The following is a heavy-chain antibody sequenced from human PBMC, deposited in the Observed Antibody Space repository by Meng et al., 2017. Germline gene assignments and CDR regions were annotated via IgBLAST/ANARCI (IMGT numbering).Heavy chain of an antibody. D-gene: IGHD1-26*01. CDR2: IIPSLGKA. Sequence: TSYGTFDVYAVHWRGQAPGQGLEWMGRIIPSLGKANYAQKFQGRVSITADKSTSTANMELSSLRSEDTAVYYCASPQWWSGSYNGPSDAFDIWGQGTMVTVSS. V-gene: IGHV1-69*04. CDR3: ASPQWWSGSYNGPSDAFDI. J-gene: IGHJ3*02. CDR1: YGTFDVYA.